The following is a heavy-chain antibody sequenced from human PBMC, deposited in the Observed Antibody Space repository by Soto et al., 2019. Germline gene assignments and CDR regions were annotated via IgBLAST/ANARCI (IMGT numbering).Heavy chain of an antibody. CDR1: GFTISSYW. Sequence: EVQLVESGGGLVQPGGSLRLSCAASGFTISSYWMSWVRQAPGKGLEWVANIKQDGSEKYYVDSVKGRFTISRDNAKNSLYLQMNSLRAEDTAVYYCARGSVVAATLSAFDIWGQGTMVTVSS. J-gene: IGHJ3*02. D-gene: IGHD2-15*01. CDR2: IKQDGSEK. V-gene: IGHV3-7*01. CDR3: ARGSVVAATLSAFDI.